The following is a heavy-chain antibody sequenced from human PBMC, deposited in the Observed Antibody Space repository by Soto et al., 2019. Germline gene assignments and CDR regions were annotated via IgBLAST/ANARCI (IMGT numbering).Heavy chain of an antibody. Sequence: SVKVSCKASGGTFSSYAISWVRPAPGQGLEWMGGIIPIVGTANDAQKFQGRVTITADESTSTAYMALRSLRSEDTAVYYCERTTGEDYSSSPWWFGPWGQGTLVTVSS. CDR2: IIPIVGTA. CDR1: GGTFSSYA. D-gene: IGHD6-6*01. J-gene: IGHJ5*02. CDR3: ERTTGEDYSSSPWWFGP. V-gene: IGHV1-69*13.